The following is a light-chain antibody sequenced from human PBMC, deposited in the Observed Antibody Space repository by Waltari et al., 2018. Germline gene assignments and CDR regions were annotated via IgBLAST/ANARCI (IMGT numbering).Light chain of an antibody. CDR1: QSLLHGSGNTF. CDR2: LVS. Sequence: DIVMTQSPLSLSVTPGEPAAISSRSSQSLLHGSGNTFLDWYLQKPGQSPQLLLYLVSNRASGVPDRFSGSGSGTDFTLKISRVEAEDVGVYFCMQARQTPWTFGQGTKVEIK. CDR3: MQARQTPWT. V-gene: IGKV2-28*01. J-gene: IGKJ1*01.